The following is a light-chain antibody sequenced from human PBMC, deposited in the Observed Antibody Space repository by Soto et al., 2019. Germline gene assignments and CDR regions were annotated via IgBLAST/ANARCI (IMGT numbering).Light chain of an antibody. CDR2: DAS. CDR1: QSVGTY. Sequence: PGDRATLSCRASQSVGTYLVWYQQKHGQPPSLLIYDASNRATDVPVRFSGSGSGTDFTLTISSLEPEDVAVYYCQQRNSWPITFGQGTRLEIK. V-gene: IGKV3-11*01. J-gene: IGKJ5*01. CDR3: QQRNSWPIT.